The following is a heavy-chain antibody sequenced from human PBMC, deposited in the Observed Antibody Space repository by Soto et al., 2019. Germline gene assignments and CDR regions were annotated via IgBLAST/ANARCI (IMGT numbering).Heavy chain of an antibody. V-gene: IGHV4-34*01. CDR3: ATTNWSHNRFDP. CDR2: INHRGST. D-gene: IGHD1-1*01. Sequence: SETLSLTCAVFGGSFSGYYWSGIRQPPGKGLEWIGEINHRGSTNYNPSLKSRITMSVDTPQHQFSLKLTSVTAADTAVYYCATTNWSHNRFDPWGQGTLVTVSS. CDR1: GGSFSGYY. J-gene: IGHJ5*02.